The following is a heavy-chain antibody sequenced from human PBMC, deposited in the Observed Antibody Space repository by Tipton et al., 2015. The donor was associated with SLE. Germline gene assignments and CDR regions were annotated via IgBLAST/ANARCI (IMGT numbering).Heavy chain of an antibody. CDR2: VYPSGGS. J-gene: IGHJ4*02. V-gene: IGHV4-59*01. D-gene: IGHD4-17*01. Sequence: TLSLTCTVSGGSINAYYWTWIRQPPGKGLEYIGYVYPSGGSDYNPSLSGRVTISFDTSKNQFSLRLTSATAADTAVYYCAGGELRYGDYDFYYWGQGSLVTVSS. CDR3: AGGELRYGDYDFYY. CDR1: GGSINAYY.